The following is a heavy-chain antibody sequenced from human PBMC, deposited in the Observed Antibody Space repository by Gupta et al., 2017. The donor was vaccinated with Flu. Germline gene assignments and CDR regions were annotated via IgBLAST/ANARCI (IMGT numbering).Heavy chain of an antibody. V-gene: IGHV4-39*02. CDR2: IYQSGNT. J-gene: IGHJ4*02. CDR3: TRGVGGIWDY. CDR1: GGSVSSITSY. D-gene: IGHD3-16*01. Sequence: QLQQQESGPGLVKPSETLSLTCTVSGGSVSSITSYWGWIRQSPGKGLEWIGHIYQSGNTFYNPSLTSRVTISVDTSKNRFSLNLTSVTAADTAVYYCTRGVGGIWDYWDQGSLVTVSS.